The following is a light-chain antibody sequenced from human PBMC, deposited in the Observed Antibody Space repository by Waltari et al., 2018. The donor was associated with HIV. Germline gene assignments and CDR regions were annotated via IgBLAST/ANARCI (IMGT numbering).Light chain of an antibody. Sequence: SALTQPASVSGSPGQSSTISCTGTSSDVGGYNYVSWYQQHPGKAPKLMIYDVSNRPSGVSNRFAGSKSGNTASLTISGLQAEDEADYYCSSYTSSNTLPYVFGTGTKVTVL. CDR1: SSDVGGYNY. V-gene: IGLV2-14*03. J-gene: IGLJ1*01. CDR2: DVS. CDR3: SSYTSSNTLPYV.